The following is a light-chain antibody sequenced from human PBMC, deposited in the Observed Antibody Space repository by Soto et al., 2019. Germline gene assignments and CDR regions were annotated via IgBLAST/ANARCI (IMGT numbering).Light chain of an antibody. V-gene: IGLV2-14*01. J-gene: IGLJ2*01. CDR2: EVT. CDR3: SSYSSSSGIDLI. CDR1: NRDVGGYNY. Sequence: QSVLAQPASVSGSPGQSITISCAGTNRDVGGYNYVSWYQQYPGKAPKLIIYEVTYRPSGVSNRFSGSKSGNTASLTISGLQAEDEADYYCSSYSSSSGIDLIFGGGTKLTVL.